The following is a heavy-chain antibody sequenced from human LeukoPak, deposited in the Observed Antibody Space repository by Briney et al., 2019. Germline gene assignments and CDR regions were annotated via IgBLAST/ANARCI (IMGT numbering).Heavy chain of an antibody. Sequence: SETLSLTCTVSGGSFSTYYWSWIRQPAGKGLEWIGRIYISGSTNYNPSLKSRVTMSVDTSKNQFSLKLSSVTAAATAVSYCARSSSIAAAFDYWGQGTLVTVSS. V-gene: IGHV4-4*07. CDR3: ARSSSIAAAFDY. D-gene: IGHD6-6*01. J-gene: IGHJ4*02. CDR1: GGSFSTYY. CDR2: IYISGST.